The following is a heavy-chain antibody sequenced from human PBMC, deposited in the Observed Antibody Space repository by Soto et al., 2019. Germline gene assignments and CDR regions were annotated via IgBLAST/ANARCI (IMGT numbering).Heavy chain of an antibody. J-gene: IGHJ6*02. V-gene: IGHV1-2*02. Sequence: QVQLVQSGTEVKRPGDSVKVSCKASGYTFTGYYVHWVRQAPGQGLEWMGWINPNSGDTYLARRCQVGVTMTRDTSIGTAYMELRGLTSDDTAEYYCAKGGAIVAAGTRVYLYNAMDVWGQGTTVTVSS. D-gene: IGHD1-26*01. CDR3: AKGGAIVAAGTRVYLYNAMDV. CDR1: GYTFTGYY. CDR2: INPNSGDT.